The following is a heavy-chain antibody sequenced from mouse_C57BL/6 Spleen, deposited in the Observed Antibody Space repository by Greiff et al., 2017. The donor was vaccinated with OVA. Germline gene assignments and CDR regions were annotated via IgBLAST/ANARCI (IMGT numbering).Heavy chain of an antibody. CDR3: GKGLNFDY. CDR2: IDPSDSYT. CDR1: GYTFTSYW. D-gene: IGHD3-1*01. J-gene: IGHJ2*01. V-gene: IGHV1-50*01. Sequence: VQLQQPGAELVKPGASVKLSCKASGYTFTSYWMPWVKQRPGQGLEWIGEIDPSDSYTNYNQKFKGKATLTVDTASSTADMQLSSLTSEDSAVYYCGKGLNFDYWGQGTTLTVSS.